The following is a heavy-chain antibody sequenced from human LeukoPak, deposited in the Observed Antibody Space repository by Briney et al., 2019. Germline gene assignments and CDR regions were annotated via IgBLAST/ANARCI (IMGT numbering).Heavy chain of an antibody. Sequence: PSETLSLTCAVYGGSFSGYYWSWLRQPPGKGLEWVGEINHSGSTNYNPSLKSRVTISVDTSRNQFSLKLSSVTAADTAVYYCARGRLHYGSGSYYRYFDYWGQGTLVTVSS. V-gene: IGHV4-34*01. CDR3: ARGRLHYGSGSYYRYFDY. CDR1: GGSFSGYY. D-gene: IGHD3-10*01. CDR2: INHSGST. J-gene: IGHJ4*02.